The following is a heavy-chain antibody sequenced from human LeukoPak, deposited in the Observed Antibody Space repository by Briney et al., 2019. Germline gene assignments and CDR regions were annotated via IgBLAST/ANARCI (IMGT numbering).Heavy chain of an antibody. CDR2: INHSGTT. V-gene: IGHV4-34*01. J-gene: IGHJ6*04. CDR1: GESFSGYY. Sequence: PSETLSLTCAVYGESFSGYYWSWIRQPPGKGLEWIGEINHSGTTSYNPSLKSRVTISVDTSKNQFSLKLSSVTAADTAVYYCARGGSGSYYQIPYYYYGMDVWGKGTTVTVSS. CDR3: ARGGSGSYYQIPYYYYGMDV. D-gene: IGHD3-10*01.